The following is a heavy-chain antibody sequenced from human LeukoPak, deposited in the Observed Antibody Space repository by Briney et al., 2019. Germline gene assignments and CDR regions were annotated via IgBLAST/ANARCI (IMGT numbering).Heavy chain of an antibody. D-gene: IGHD3-10*01. Sequence: SVKVSCKASGGTFSSYAISWVRQAPGQGLEWMGGIIPIVGTANYAQKFQGRVTVTADKSTSTAYMELSSLRSEDTAVYYCARGPLEYGSGSYPNANWFDPWGQGTLVTVSS. CDR3: ARGPLEYGSGSYPNANWFDP. CDR2: IIPIVGTA. CDR1: GGTFSSYA. J-gene: IGHJ5*02. V-gene: IGHV1-69*06.